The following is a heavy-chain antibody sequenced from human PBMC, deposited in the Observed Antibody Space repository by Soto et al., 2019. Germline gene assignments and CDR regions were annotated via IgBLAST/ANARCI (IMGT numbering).Heavy chain of an antibody. D-gene: IGHD3-10*01. CDR3: AKGRGGSGSLTPRVDF. Sequence: EVQLLESGGGLVQPGGSLRLSCAASGFTFNNYAMTWVRQAQGKGLEWVSAISGGGDTTSYADSVKGRFTVSRDGSKNTLYLHMCSLRAEYTALYYCAKGRGGSGSLTPRVDFWGQGTLVTVSS. CDR1: GFTFNNYA. J-gene: IGHJ4*02. CDR2: ISGGGDTT. V-gene: IGHV3-23*01.